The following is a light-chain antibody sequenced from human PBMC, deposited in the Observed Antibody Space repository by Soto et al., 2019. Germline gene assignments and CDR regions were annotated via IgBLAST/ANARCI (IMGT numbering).Light chain of an antibody. CDR2: AAS. CDR3: QKHNSAHTT. CDR1: QGISSY. Sequence: DIQMTQSPSSLSASVGDRVTITCRASQGISSYLAWYQQKPGKVPKLLIYAASTLQSGVPSRFSGSGSGTDFTITISSLQPEDVATYYCQKHNSAHTTFGQGTRLEIK. J-gene: IGKJ5*01. V-gene: IGKV1-27*01.